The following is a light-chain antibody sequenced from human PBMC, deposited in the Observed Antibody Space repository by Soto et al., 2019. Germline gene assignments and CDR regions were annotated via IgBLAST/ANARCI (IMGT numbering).Light chain of an antibody. CDR3: QQGGNWPLT. Sequence: EIVMTQSPATLSESPGERVSLSCRASQNINNNLAWYQHKPGQAPRLLIFGASSRASGIPARFSGSGSGTDFTLTISSLEPEDFAVYYCQQGGNWPLTFGQGTRLEIK. J-gene: IGKJ5*01. CDR2: GAS. CDR1: QNINNN. V-gene: IGKV3-11*01.